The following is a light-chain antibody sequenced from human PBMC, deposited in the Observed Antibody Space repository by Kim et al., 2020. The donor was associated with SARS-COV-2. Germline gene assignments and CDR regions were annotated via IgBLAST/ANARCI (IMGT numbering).Light chain of an antibody. V-gene: IGKV1-6*01. CDR3: LQDYDYPLT. Sequence: AIQMTHSPSSLSASVGDRVTITCRASQGIRNDLGWYQQKPGRAPNLLIYATSTLQSGVPSRFSGSGSGTDFTLTISSLQPEDVATYYCLQDYDYPLTFGGGTQVDIK. CDR2: ATS. J-gene: IGKJ4*01. CDR1: QGIRND.